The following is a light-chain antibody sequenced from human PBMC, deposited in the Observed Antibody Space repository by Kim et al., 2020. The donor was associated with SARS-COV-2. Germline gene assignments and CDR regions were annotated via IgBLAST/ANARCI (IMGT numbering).Light chain of an antibody. V-gene: IGKV3-20*01. Sequence: EIVLTQSPGTLSLSPGERATLSCTASQSVSNSYLAWYQQKPGQAPRLLIYGASSRATGIPDRFSGSGSGTDFTLTISRLEPEDFAVYYCQQYGSSPPITFGQGTRLEIK. CDR1: QSVSNSY. CDR2: GAS. CDR3: QQYGSSPPIT. J-gene: IGKJ5*01.